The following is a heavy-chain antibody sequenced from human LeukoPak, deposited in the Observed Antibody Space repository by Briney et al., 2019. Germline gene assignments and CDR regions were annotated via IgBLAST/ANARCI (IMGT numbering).Heavy chain of an antibody. J-gene: IGHJ4*02. Sequence: SETLSLTCTVSGGSISSYYWSWIRQPAGKGLEWIGRIYTSGSTNYNPSLKSRVTMSVDTSKNQFSLKLSSVTAADTAVYYCARHKSGRWLQLELDYWGQGTLVTVSS. V-gene: IGHV4-4*07. CDR1: GGSISSYY. D-gene: IGHD5-12*01. CDR2: IYTSGST. CDR3: ARHKSGRWLQLELDY.